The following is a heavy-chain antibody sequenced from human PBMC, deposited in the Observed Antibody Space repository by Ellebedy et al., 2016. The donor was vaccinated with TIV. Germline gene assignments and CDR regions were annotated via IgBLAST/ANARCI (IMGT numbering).Heavy chain of an antibody. D-gene: IGHD2-2*01. Sequence: GGSLRLXXAASGSTLNTYWMSWVRQAPGKGLEWVAKINGDGSLINYVDSVKGRFTISRDNAKNSLYLQMNSLRAEDTAVYYCAKCFSSCQWGNFDHWGQGTLVTVSS. CDR1: GSTLNTYW. CDR2: INGDGSLI. J-gene: IGHJ4*02. CDR3: AKCFSSCQWGNFDH. V-gene: IGHV3-7*01.